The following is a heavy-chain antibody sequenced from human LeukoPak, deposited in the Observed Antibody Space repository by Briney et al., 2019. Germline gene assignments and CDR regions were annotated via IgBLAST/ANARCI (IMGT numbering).Heavy chain of an antibody. J-gene: IGHJ5*02. Sequence: ASVKVSCKASGYTFTNYAMNWVRQAPGQGLEWMGWINTNTGNPTYAQGFTGRFVFSLDTLVSTAYLQIRSLKAGDTAVYYCARVPFVVMGDTGNWFDPWGQGTLVTVSS. CDR2: INTNTGNP. D-gene: IGHD1-26*01. V-gene: IGHV7-4-1*02. CDR3: ARVPFVVMGDTGNWFDP. CDR1: GYTFTNYA.